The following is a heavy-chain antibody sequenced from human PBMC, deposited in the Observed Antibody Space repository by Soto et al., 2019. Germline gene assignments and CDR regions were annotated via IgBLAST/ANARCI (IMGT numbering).Heavy chain of an antibody. D-gene: IGHD4-4*01. CDR2: ISGSGGST. CDR1: AFTFSRSA. Sequence: GRSLILSWAASAFTFSRSAMSWVGQSPGTGLEWVAAISGSGGSTYYADSVKGRLTTSRDNSKNTLLLQMNSLGAEGTAVYYCAKDSDRYSSSLRGRYFDYWGQGIGVTVPS. J-gene: IGHJ4*02. CDR3: AKDSDRYSSSLRGRYFDY. V-gene: IGHV3-23*01.